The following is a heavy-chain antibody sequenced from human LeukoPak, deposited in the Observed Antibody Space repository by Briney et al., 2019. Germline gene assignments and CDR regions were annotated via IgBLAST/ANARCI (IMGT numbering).Heavy chain of an antibody. J-gene: IGHJ4*02. CDR2: FDPEDGET. D-gene: IGHD6-13*01. CDR3: ATQISGYSSSFTLDY. Sequence: ASVKVSCKVSGYTLTELSMHWVRQAPGKGLEWMGGFDPEDGETIYAQKFQGRVTMTEDTSTDTAYMELSSLRSEDTAVYYCATQISGYSSSFTLDYWGQGTLVTVSS. V-gene: IGHV1-24*01. CDR1: GYTLTELS.